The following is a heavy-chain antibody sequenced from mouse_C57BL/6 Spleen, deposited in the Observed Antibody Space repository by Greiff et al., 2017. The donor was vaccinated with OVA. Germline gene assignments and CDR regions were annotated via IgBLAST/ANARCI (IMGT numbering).Heavy chain of an antibody. CDR2: IDPSDSYT. Sequence: VQLQQSGAELVMPGASVKLSCKASGYTFTSYWMHWVKQRPGQGLEWIGEIDPSDSYTNYNQKFKGKSTLTVDKSSSTAYMQLSSLTSEDSAVYYCARGYYGSSYVRYFDVWGTGTTVTVSS. J-gene: IGHJ1*03. CDR3: ARGYYGSSYVRYFDV. CDR1: GYTFTSYW. V-gene: IGHV1-69*01. D-gene: IGHD1-1*01.